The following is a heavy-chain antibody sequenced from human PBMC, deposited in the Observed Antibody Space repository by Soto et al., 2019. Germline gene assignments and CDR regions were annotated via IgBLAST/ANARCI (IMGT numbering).Heavy chain of an antibody. J-gene: IGHJ6*03. CDR1: WFSLTNCKKG. CDR2: IFSNDEK. D-gene: IGHD6-19*01. CDR3: ARILFGRSVAGGYFYMDV. V-gene: IGHV2-26*01. Sequence: GPTLVKPTETLTLTCTGSWFSLTNCKKGVSWIPQPPGEALEWLAHIFSNDEKSYRTSLKSSLTISEDTSKSQVVLTMTNVDPVDTATYYCARILFGRSVAGGYFYMDVWGKGTTVTVSS.